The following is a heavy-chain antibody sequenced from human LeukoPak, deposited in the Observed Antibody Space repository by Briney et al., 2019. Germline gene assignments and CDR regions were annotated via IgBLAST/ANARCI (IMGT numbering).Heavy chain of an antibody. V-gene: IGHV1-18*01. D-gene: IGHD3-16*01. CDR1: GYTFTSYG. CDR2: ISAYNGNT. CDR3: ARDTKRSRARWENLGIDP. Sequence: ASVKVSCKASGYTFTSYGLNWVRQAPGQGLEWTGWISAYNGNTNYAQELQGRVTMTTDTSTTTAYMELRSLRSDDTAVYYCARDTKRSRARWENLGIDPWGQGTLVTVSS. J-gene: IGHJ5*02.